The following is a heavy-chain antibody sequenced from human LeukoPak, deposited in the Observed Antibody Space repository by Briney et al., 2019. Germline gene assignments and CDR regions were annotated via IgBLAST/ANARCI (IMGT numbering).Heavy chain of an antibody. CDR3: ARVTVVVPPTPIWFDP. CDR2: INPNSGNT. D-gene: IGHD2-2*01. J-gene: IGHJ5*02. Sequence: ASVKVSCKASGYTFTSYDINGVRQATGQGLEWMGWINPNSGNTGYAQKFQGRVTITRNTSISTAYMELSSLRSQDTAVYYCARVTVVVPPTPIWFDPWGQGTLVTVSS. CDR1: GYTFTSYD. V-gene: IGHV1-8*03.